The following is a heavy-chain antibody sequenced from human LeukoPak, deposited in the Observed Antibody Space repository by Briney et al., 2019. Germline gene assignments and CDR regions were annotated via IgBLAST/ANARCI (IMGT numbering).Heavy chain of an antibody. V-gene: IGHV4-61*01. CDR2: IYYSGST. CDR3: ASSGFFDWSSFDY. CDR1: GGSVSSGSYY. D-gene: IGHD3-9*01. Sequence: SETLSLTCTVSGGSVSSGSYYWSWIRQPPGKGLEWIGYIYYSGSTNYNPPLKSRVTISVDTSKNQFSLKLSSVTAADTAVYYCASSGFFDWSSFDYWGQGTLVTVSS. J-gene: IGHJ4*02.